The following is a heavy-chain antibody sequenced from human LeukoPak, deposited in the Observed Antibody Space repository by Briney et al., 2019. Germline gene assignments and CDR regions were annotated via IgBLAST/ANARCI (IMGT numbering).Heavy chain of an antibody. CDR1: GYTFTSYG. V-gene: IGHV1-18*01. Sequence: ASVKVSCKASGYTFTSYGISWVRQAPGQGLEWMGWISAYNGNTNYAQKLQGRVTMTTDTSTSTAYMELRSLRSDDTAVYYCARDPYYYASSAPYNWFDPWGQGTLVTVSS. CDR2: ISAYNGNT. J-gene: IGHJ5*02. CDR3: ARDPYYYASSAPYNWFDP. D-gene: IGHD3-22*01.